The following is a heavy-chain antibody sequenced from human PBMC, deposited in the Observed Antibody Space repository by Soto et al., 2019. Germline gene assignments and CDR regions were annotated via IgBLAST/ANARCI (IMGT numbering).Heavy chain of an antibody. V-gene: IGHV1-46*01. D-gene: IGHD4-17*01. CDR3: ARGYGGNSWDY. CDR2: INPIGGST. CDR1: GYTFTSYY. J-gene: IGHJ4*02. Sequence: ASVKVSCKASGYTFTSYYIHWVRQAPGQGLEWMGIINPIGGSTSYAQKFQGRVTITRDTSTSTVYMELSSLRSEDTAVSYCARGYGGNSWDYWGQGTLVTVSS.